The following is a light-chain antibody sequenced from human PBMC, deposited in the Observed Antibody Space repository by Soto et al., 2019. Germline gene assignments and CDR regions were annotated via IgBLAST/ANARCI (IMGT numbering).Light chain of an antibody. CDR3: QQYSSSIYT. CDR1: QSVSSSY. V-gene: IGKV3-20*01. J-gene: IGKJ2*01. CDR2: GAS. Sequence: EIVLTQSPGTLSLSPGERATLSCRASQSVSSSYLAWYQQKPGQAPRLLIYGASSRATGIPDRFSGSGSGTDFTLTISRLEPEDFAVYYCQQYSSSIYTFGHGTKLEIK.